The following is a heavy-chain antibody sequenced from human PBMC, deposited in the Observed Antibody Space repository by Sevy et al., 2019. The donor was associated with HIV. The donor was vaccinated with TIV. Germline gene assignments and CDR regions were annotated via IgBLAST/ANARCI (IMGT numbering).Heavy chain of an antibody. CDR3: ASLPNNYYDSSGSSGDDAFDI. CDR2: IWNDRSNK. V-gene: IGHV3-33*01. J-gene: IGHJ3*02. CDR1: GFTFSSYG. Sequence: GGSLRLSCAASGFTFSSYGMHWVRQAPGKGLEWVAVIWNDRSNKHYAYSVKGRFTISRDNSKNTLYLQMNSLRAEDTAVYYCASLPNNYYDSSGSSGDDAFDIWAQGTMVTVSS. D-gene: IGHD3-22*01.